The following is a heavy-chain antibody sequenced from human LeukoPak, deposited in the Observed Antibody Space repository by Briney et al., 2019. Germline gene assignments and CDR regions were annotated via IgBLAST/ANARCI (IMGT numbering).Heavy chain of an antibody. J-gene: IGHJ4*02. CDR3: ARADRIAAASRAFDY. CDR1: GGTFSSYA. Sequence: GASVKVSCKASGGTFSSYAISWVRQAPGQGLEWMGRIIPILGIANYAQKFQGRVTITADKSTSTAYMELSSLRSEDTAVYYCARADRIAAASRAFDYWGQGTLVTVSS. CDR2: IIPILGIA. D-gene: IGHD6-13*01. V-gene: IGHV1-69*04.